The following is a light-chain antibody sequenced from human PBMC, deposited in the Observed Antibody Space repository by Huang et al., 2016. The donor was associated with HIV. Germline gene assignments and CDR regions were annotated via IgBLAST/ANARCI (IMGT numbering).Light chain of an antibody. V-gene: IGKV3-15*01. J-gene: IGKJ3*01. CDR3: QRYDNWPKFT. CDR2: GAS. CDR1: QSVTSN. Sequence: EIVMTQSPATLSVSPGERATLSCRASQSVTSNLAWYQQKPGQAPRRLIYGASTRATGIPARVSGSGSGTEFTLTISSLQSEDFAVYYCQRYDNWPKFTFGPGTKVDIK.